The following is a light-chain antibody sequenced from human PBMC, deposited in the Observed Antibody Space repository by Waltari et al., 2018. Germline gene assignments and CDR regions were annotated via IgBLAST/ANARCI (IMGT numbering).Light chain of an antibody. Sequence: QSPSSVSAFVGDRVTITCRASQSISNWLAWYQQKPGKAPKLLFYGASDLHSGVPSRFSGSGAGTDFTLTISSLQAEDFATYYCQQVNSFPATFGGGTTVEIK. CDR3: QQVNSFPAT. V-gene: IGKV1-12*01. CDR2: GAS. CDR1: QSISNW. J-gene: IGKJ4*01.